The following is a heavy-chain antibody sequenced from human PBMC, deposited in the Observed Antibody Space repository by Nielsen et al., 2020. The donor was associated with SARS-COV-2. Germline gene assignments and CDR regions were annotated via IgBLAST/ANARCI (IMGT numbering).Heavy chain of an antibody. CDR1: GGSFSGYY. Sequence: SETLSLTCAVYGGSFSGYYWSWIRQPPGKGLEWIGEINHSGSTNYNPSLKSRVTISVDTSKNQFSLKLSSVTAADTAVYYCASVRAITIFGVVLTRNYGMDVWGQGTTVTVSS. CDR3: ASVRAITIFGVVLTRNYGMDV. J-gene: IGHJ6*02. V-gene: IGHV4-34*01. D-gene: IGHD3-3*01. CDR2: INHSGST.